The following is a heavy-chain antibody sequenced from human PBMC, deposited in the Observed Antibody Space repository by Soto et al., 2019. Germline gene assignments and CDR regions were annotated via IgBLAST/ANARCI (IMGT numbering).Heavy chain of an antibody. CDR1: GASISSGSHY. V-gene: IGHV4-61*01. CDR2: IYYSGST. D-gene: IGHD3-22*01. CDR3: ARPRSSGYAGEFDY. J-gene: IGHJ4*02. Sequence: SETLSLTGRVSGASISSGSHYWSWIRQPPGKGLEWIGFIYYSGSTKYNPSLKSRVTISVDTSQNQFSLKLTSVTAADTAVYYCARPRSSGYAGEFDYWGQGTLVTVSS.